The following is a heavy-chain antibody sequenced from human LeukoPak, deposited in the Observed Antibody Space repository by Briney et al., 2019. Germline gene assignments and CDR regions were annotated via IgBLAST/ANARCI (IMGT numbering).Heavy chain of an antibody. CDR2: ISSSSRYI. CDR1: GFTFSSYS. V-gene: IGHV3-21*01. Sequence: GGSLRLSCAASGFTFSSYSMNWVRQAPGKGLEWVSSISSSSRYIYYADSVKGRFTISRDKAQNSLYMQINSLRAEDTPVYYCDSDDSSGWYGSGWFDPWGQGTLVTVSS. D-gene: IGHD6-19*01. J-gene: IGHJ5*02. CDR3: DSDDSSGWYGSGWFDP.